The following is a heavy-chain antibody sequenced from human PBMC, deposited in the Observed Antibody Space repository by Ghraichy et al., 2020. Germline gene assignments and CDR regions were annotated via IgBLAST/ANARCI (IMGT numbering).Heavy chain of an antibody. V-gene: IGHV3-23*01. CDR1: GFTFSSYA. J-gene: IGHJ6*02. CDR3: ANGEATHYYYYGMDV. D-gene: IGHD1-26*01. CDR2: ISGSGGST. Sequence: GGSLRLSCAASGFTFSSYAMSWVRQAPGKGLEWVSAISGSGGSTYYADSVKGRFTISRDNSKNTLYLQMNSLRAEDTAVYYCANGEATHYYYYGMDVWGQGTTVTVSS.